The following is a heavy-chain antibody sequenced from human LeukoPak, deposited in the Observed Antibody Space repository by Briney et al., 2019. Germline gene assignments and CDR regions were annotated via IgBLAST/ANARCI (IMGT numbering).Heavy chain of an antibody. V-gene: IGHV3-66*01. D-gene: IGHD2-2*01. Sequence: GGSLRLSCAASGFTFSSYEMNWVRQAPGKGLEWVSVIYSGGSTYYADSVKGRFTISRDNFKNTVYLQMNSLRAEDTAVYYCARWGGDIVVVPAANNWLDPWGQGTLVTVSS. CDR2: IYSGGST. CDR3: ARWGGDIVVVPAANNWLDP. CDR1: GFTFSSYE. J-gene: IGHJ5*02.